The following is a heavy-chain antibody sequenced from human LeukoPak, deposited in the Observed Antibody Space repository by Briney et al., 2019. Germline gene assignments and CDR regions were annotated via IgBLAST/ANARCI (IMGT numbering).Heavy chain of an antibody. V-gene: IGHV4-59*01. CDR3: ARGSVTAGPDAFDI. CDR2: IYYSGST. J-gene: IGHJ3*02. Sequence: PSETLSLTCTVSGGSISSYYWSWIRQPPGKGLEWIGYIYYSGSTNYNPSLKSRVTISVDTSKNQFSLKLSSVTAADTAVYYCARGSVTAGPDAFDIWGQGTMVTVSS. CDR1: GGSISSYY. D-gene: IGHD2-21*02.